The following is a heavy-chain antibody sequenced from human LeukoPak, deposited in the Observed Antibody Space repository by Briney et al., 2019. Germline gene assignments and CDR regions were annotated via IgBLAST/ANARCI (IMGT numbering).Heavy chain of an antibody. J-gene: IGHJ4*02. Sequence: GGSLRLSCAASGFTFSSYAMHWVRQAPGKGLEWVAVISYDGSNKYYADSVKGRFTISRGNSKNTLYLQMNSLRAEDTAVYYCASILGYCTNGVCSDYWGQGTLVTVSS. D-gene: IGHD2-8*01. CDR2: ISYDGSNK. CDR1: GFTFSSYA. CDR3: ASILGYCTNGVCSDY. V-gene: IGHV3-30-3*01.